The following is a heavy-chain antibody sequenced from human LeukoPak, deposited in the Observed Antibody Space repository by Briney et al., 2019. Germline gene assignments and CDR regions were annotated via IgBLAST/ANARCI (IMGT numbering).Heavy chain of an antibody. CDR1: GFPFSSYG. Sequence: GALGLSCAGSGFPFSSYGMNWVRQAPGKGLEWVSGISPGGGPEYYADSVKGRFTISRDDSKNTMHLQINNLRAEDTAVYYCAKDGAWLRFDDWGQGILVTVSS. V-gene: IGHV3-23*01. CDR2: ISPGGGPE. J-gene: IGHJ4*02. D-gene: IGHD5-12*01. CDR3: AKDGAWLRFDD.